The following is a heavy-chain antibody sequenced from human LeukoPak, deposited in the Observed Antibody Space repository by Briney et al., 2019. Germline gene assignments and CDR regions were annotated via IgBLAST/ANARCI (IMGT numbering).Heavy chain of an antibody. Sequence: SETLSLTCTVSGGSISSSSYYWGWIRQPPGKGLEWIGSIYYSGSTYYNPSLKSRVTISVDTSKNQFSLKLSSVTAADTAVYYCARGGRVAAAIKKFDYWGQGTLVTVSS. D-gene: IGHD6-13*01. CDR2: IYYSGST. CDR3: ARGGRVAAAIKKFDY. J-gene: IGHJ4*02. CDR1: GGSISSSSYY. V-gene: IGHV4-39*07.